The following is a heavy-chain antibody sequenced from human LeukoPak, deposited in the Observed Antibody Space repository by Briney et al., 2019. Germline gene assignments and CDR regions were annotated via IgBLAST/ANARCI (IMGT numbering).Heavy chain of an antibody. CDR1: GFTFSSYS. CDR3: ARVFSLRYCSGGSCYYYYGMDV. J-gene: IGHJ6*02. Sequence: GGSLRLSCAASGFTFSSYSMNWVRQAPGKGLEWVSSISSSSSYIYYADSVKGRFTISRDNAKNSLYLQMNSLRAEDTAVYYCARVFSLRYCSGGSCYYYYGMDVWGQGTTVTVSS. V-gene: IGHV3-21*01. CDR2: ISSSSSYI. D-gene: IGHD2-15*01.